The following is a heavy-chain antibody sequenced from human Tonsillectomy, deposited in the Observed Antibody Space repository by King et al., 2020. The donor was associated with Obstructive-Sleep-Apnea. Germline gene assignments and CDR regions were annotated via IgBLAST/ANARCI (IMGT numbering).Heavy chain of an antibody. CDR2: ISRSSSYM. D-gene: IGHD6-13*01. CDR3: ASAYSTSWNYYYGVDV. J-gene: IGHJ6*02. Sequence: DVQLVESGGGLVKPGGSLRLSCAASGFSFSDYNFNWVRQAPGKGLEWVSAISRSSSYMYYADSVKGRFTISRDDAKKSVYLQMNSLRAEDTGLYSCASAYSTSWNYYYGVDVWGQGTTVTVSS. V-gene: IGHV3-21*01. CDR1: GFSFSDYN.